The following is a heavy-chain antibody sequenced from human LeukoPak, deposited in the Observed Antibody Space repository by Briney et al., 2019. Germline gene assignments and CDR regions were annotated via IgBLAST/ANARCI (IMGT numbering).Heavy chain of an antibody. CDR1: GGTFSNYG. Sequence: ASVKVSCKASGGTFSNYGISWVRQAPGQGLEWMGRINPNSGGTNYAQKFQGRVTMTRDTSISTAYMELSRLRSDDTAVYYCARKGYGGANMDVWGKGTTVTVS. V-gene: IGHV1-2*06. D-gene: IGHD2-21*01. CDR2: INPNSGGT. J-gene: IGHJ6*03. CDR3: ARKGYGGANMDV.